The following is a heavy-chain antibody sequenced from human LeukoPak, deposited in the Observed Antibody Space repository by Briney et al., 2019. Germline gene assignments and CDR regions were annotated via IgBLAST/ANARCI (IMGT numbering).Heavy chain of an antibody. D-gene: IGHD3-3*01. CDR1: GGSISSYY. CDR3: ATEYYDFWSGIYYFDY. V-gene: IGHV4-59*01. Sequence: PSETLSLTCTVSGGSISSYYWSWIRQPPGKRLEWIGYIYYSGSTNYNPSLKSRVTISVDTSKNQFSLKLSSVTAADTAVYYCATEYYDFWSGIYYFDYWGQGTLVTVSS. CDR2: IYYSGST. J-gene: IGHJ4*02.